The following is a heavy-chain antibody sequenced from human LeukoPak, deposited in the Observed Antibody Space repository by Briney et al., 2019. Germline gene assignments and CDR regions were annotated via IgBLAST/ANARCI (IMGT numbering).Heavy chain of an antibody. J-gene: IGHJ4*02. Sequence: PSETLSLTCTVSGGSISSYYWSWIRQPSGKGLEWIGYIYYSGSTHYNPSLRSRATMSVDTSKNQFSLKLSSVTAVDTAVYFCARKIDSIHHFDDWGQGTLVTVSS. D-gene: IGHD3-22*01. CDR2: IYYSGST. CDR1: GGSISSYY. V-gene: IGHV4-59*12. CDR3: ARKIDSIHHFDD.